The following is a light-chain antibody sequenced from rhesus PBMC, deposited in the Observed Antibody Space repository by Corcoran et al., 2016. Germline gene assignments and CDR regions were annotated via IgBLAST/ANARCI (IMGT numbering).Light chain of an antibody. CDR1: ENVNTY. Sequence: DIQGTQSPSSLSASVGDRVTITCRTSENVNTYLHWYQQKPGKPPRLLIYGASTLQSGVPSRFSGSGSWTAYTFPIRSLQPEDVATYYCQHSYGIPFSFGPGTQLDIK. V-gene: IGKV1-74*01. CDR2: GAS. CDR3: QHSYGIPFS. J-gene: IGKJ3*01.